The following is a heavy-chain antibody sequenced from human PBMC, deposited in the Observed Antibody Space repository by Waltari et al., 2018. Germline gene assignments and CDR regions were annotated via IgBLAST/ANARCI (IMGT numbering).Heavy chain of an antibody. Sequence: VQLVESGGGVVQPGGSLRLSCAASGFTFSSYGMHWVRQAPGKGLEYVSAISSNGGSTYYANSVKGRFTISRDNSKNTLYLQMGSLRAEDMAVYYCARDYYDSSVYYYYMDVWGKGTTVTVSS. CDR3: ARDYYDSSVYYYYMDV. CDR1: GFTFSSYG. CDR2: ISSNGGST. V-gene: IGHV3-64*01. J-gene: IGHJ6*03. D-gene: IGHD3-22*01.